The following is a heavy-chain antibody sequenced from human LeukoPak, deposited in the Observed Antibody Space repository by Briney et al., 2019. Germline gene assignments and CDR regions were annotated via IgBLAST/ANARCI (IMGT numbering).Heavy chain of an antibody. D-gene: IGHD4-17*01. Sequence: GGSLRLSCAASGFTFGSYWMSWVRQAPGKGLEWVANIKQDESEKYYVDSVKGRFSISRDNARNSLYLQINSLRAEDTAVYHCARGNDYGDHVGIYFDSWGQGTLVTVSS. J-gene: IGHJ4*02. CDR3: ARGNDYGDHVGIYFDS. V-gene: IGHV3-7*03. CDR2: IKQDESEK. CDR1: GFTFGSYW.